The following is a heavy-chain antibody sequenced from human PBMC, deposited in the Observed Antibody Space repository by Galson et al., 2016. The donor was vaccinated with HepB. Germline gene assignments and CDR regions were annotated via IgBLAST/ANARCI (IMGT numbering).Heavy chain of an antibody. J-gene: IGHJ6*02. Sequence: AISGDSVSSNNAIWNWIRQSPSRGLEWLGRTYYRSRWYNDYGVSVKSRITISPDTSKNQFSLQLTSVTPEDTAVYYCAGHLRMGRTSNGLDVWGQGTTVTVSS. CDR2: TYYRSRWYN. CDR1: GDSVSSNNAI. V-gene: IGHV6-1*01. D-gene: IGHD1/OR15-1a*01. CDR3: AGHLRMGRTSNGLDV.